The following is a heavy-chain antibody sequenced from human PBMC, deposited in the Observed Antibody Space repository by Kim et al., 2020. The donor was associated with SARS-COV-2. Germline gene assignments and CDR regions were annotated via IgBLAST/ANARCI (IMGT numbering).Heavy chain of an antibody. CDR2: T. D-gene: IGHD2-15*01. Sequence: TYYADSVKGRFTISRDNSKNTLYLQMNSLRAEDTAVYYCGRYSRYYGMDVWGQGTTVTVSS. CDR3: GRYSRYYGMDV. V-gene: IGHV3-23*01. J-gene: IGHJ6*02.